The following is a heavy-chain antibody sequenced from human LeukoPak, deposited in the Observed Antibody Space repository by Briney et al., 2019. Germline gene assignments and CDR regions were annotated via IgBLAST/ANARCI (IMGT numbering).Heavy chain of an antibody. D-gene: IGHD6-13*01. CDR3: ARVGGSSSWYSQYYFDY. CDR2: INPSGGST. CDR1: GYTFTSYY. J-gene: IGHJ4*02. V-gene: IGHV1-46*01. Sequence: ASVKVSCKASGYTFTSYYMHWVRQAPGQGLEWMGIINPSGGSTSYAQKFQGRVTMTRDTSTSTVYMELSRLRSEDTAVYYCARVGGSSSWYSQYYFDYWGQGTLVTVSS.